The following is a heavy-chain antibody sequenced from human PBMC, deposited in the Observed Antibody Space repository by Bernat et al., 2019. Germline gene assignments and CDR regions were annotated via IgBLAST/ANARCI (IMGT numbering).Heavy chain of an antibody. Sequence: QVQLVESGGDVVQPGRSLRLSCAASGFTFSSYGMHWVRQAPGKGLEWVAVIWYDGSNKYYADSVKGRFTISRDNSKNTLYLQMNSLRAEDTAVYYCARDMEGDYLDYWGQGTLVTVSS. CDR1: GFTFSSYG. D-gene: IGHD3-10*01. CDR2: IWYDGSNK. J-gene: IGHJ4*02. V-gene: IGHV3-33*01. CDR3: ARDMEGDYLDY.